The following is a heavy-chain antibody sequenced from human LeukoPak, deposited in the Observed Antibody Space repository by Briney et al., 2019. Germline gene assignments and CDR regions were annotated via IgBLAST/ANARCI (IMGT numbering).Heavy chain of an antibody. CDR2: INPRDGST. CDR3: AKSYGSGRAHDF. CDR1: GYTFTNYY. Sequence: ASVKVSCKASGYTFTNYYIHWVRQAPGQGLEWMGLINPRDGSTTYAQRFQGRVTMTRETPTSTVYMDLSNLRSDDTAVYYCAKSYGSGRAHDFWGQGTLVTVSS. D-gene: IGHD3-10*01. J-gene: IGHJ4*02. V-gene: IGHV1-46*01.